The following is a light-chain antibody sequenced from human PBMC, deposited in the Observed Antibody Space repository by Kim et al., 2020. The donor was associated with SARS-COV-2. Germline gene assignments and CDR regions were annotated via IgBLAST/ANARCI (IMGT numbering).Light chain of an antibody. CDR2: RNN. V-gene: IGLV1-47*01. CDR1: SSNIGSNY. J-gene: IGLJ1*01. Sequence: QSVLTQPPSASGTPGQRVTISCSGGSSNIGSNYVYWYQHLPGTDPKHLIYRNNHRPSGVPDRFSGSKSATSASLAISGLRSEDEADYYCAAWDDNRSGYVFGSGTKVTVL. CDR3: AAWDDNRSGYV.